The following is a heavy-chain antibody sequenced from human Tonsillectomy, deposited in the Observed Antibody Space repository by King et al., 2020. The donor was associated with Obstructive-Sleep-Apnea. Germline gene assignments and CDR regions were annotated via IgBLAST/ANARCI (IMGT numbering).Heavy chain of an antibody. CDR1: GIIITNAW. Sequence: QLVESGGGLVKPGGSLRLSCAASGIIITNAWMSWVRQAPGRGLDWVGRIRSKTDGGTTDYAPPVNGRITISRADSTNTLYLQMNSLTIEDTAVFYCTTIVRSGGLYYFDYWGQGTLVTVSS. CDR2: IRSKTDGGTT. D-gene: IGHD2-15*01. J-gene: IGHJ4*02. CDR3: TTIVRSGGLYYFDY. V-gene: IGHV3-15*01.